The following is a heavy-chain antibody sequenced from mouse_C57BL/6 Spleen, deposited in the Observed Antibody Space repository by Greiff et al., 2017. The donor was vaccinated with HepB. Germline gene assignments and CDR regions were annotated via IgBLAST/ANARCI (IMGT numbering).Heavy chain of an antibody. V-gene: IGHV1-55*01. Sequence: QVQLKQPGAELVKPGASVKMSCKASGYTFTSYWITWVKQRPGQGLEWIGDIYPGSGSTNYNEKFKSKATLTVDTSSSTAYMQLSSLTSEDSAVYYCAREDDGYYVDYAMDYWGQGTSVTVSS. CDR3: AREDDGYYVDYAMDY. D-gene: IGHD2-3*01. CDR2: IYPGSGST. J-gene: IGHJ4*01. CDR1: GYTFTSYW.